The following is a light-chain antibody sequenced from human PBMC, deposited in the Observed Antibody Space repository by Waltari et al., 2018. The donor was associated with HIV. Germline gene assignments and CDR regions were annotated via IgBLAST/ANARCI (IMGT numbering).Light chain of an antibody. J-gene: IGKJ4*01. CDR2: DAS. V-gene: IGKV3-11*01. CDR1: QCIGTS. CDR3: QQRSNWPPLT. Sequence: EIVLTQSPATLSVSPGDRATLSCRASQCIGTSLAWYQQKPGQAPSLIIYDASKGAIGSPARFSGSGSGTDFTLTISNVEPEDFAVYYCQQRSNWPPLTFGGGTKVEIK.